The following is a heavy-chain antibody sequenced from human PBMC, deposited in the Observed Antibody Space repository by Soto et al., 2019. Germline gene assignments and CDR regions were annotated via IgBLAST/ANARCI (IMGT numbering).Heavy chain of an antibody. V-gene: IGHV3-30-3*01. J-gene: IGHJ4*02. CDR3: ARERFGELLN. CDR1: GFTFSSYA. D-gene: IGHD3-10*01. CDR2: ISYDGSNK. Sequence: LRLSCAASGFTFSSYAMHWVRQAPGKGLEWVAVISYDGSNKYYADSVKGRFTISRDNSKNTLYLQMNSLRAEDTAVYYCARERFGELLNWGQGTLVTVSS.